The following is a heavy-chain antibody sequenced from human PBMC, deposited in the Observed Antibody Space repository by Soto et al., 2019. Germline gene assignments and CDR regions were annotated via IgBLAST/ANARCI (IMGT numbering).Heavy chain of an antibody. Sequence: EVQLVESGGGLVKPGGSLRLSCAASGFTFSSYSMNWVRQAPGKGLEWVSSISSSSSYIYYADSVKGRFTISRDNAKNSLYLQNNSLRGEDKAVDYCAREDSSSRENWGPGTLVPVP. V-gene: IGHV3-21*01. CDR3: AREDSSSREN. D-gene: IGHD6-13*01. CDR1: GFTFSSYS. J-gene: IGHJ4*02. CDR2: ISSSSSYI.